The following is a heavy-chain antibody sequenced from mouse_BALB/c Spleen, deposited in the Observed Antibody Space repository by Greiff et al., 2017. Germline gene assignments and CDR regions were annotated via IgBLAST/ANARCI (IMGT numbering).Heavy chain of an antibody. D-gene: IGHD1-2*01. J-gene: IGHJ4*01. Sequence: EVKLVESGGGLVKPGGSLKLSCAASGFTFSDYYMYWVRQTPEKRLEWVATISDGGSYTYYPDSVKGRFTISRDNAKNNLYLQMSSLKSEDTAMYYCARDHGSYAMDYWGQGTSVTVSS. V-gene: IGHV5-4*02. CDR3: ARDHGSYAMDY. CDR2: ISDGGSYT. CDR1: GFTFSDYY.